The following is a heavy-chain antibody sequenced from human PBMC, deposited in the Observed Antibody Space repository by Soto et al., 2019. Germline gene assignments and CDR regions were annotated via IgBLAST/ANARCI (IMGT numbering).Heavy chain of an antibody. CDR2: MNPNSGNT. Sequence: ASVKVSCKASGYTFTSYDINWVRQATGQGLEWMGWMNPNSGNTGYAQKFQGRVTMTRNTSISTAYMELSSLRSEDTAVYYCARGKTYYYGSGTYYVFDIWGQGTMVTVSS. J-gene: IGHJ3*02. D-gene: IGHD3-10*01. V-gene: IGHV1-8*01. CDR1: GYTFTSYD. CDR3: ARGKTYYYGSGTYYVFDI.